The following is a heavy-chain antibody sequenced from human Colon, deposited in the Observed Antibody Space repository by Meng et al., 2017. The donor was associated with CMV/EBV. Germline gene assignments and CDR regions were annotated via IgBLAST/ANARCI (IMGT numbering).Heavy chain of an antibody. J-gene: IGHJ4*02. Sequence: SGNTFGRHWIHWARQPAGEWLEWINLINANGDDAYCAQNLHGIAAVTRETSMSTVHMRLSSFKSEVTAVYYYARAASSEATSWWLDSWGQGTLVTVSS. CDR2: INANGDDA. CDR3: ARAASSEATSWWLDS. CDR1: GNTFGRHW. D-gene: IGHD2-8*02. V-gene: IGHV1-46*01.